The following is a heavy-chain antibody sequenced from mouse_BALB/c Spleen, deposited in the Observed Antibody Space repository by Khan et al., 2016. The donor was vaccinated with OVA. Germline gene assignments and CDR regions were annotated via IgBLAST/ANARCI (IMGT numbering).Heavy chain of an antibody. Sequence: EMELVESGGGIVQPGGSLKLSCAASSYTISSYAISSVHKTPDKRLELVATINPNGGSTDYPDSFKRRFTITRDNAKTALYLQLRSLTSEDTAMYYGARSAIWGQGTTLTVSS. J-gene: IGHJ2*01. CDR3: ARSAI. D-gene: IGHD2-12*01. CDR2: INPNGGST. CDR1: SYTISSYA. V-gene: IGHV5-6-3*01.